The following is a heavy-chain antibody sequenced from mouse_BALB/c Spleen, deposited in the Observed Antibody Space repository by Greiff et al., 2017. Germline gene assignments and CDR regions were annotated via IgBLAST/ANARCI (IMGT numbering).Heavy chain of an antibody. CDR3: ARSHYYGSSYYWYFDV. Sequence: EVQGVESGGGLVQPGGSRKLSCAASGFTFSSFGMHWVRQAPEKGLEWVAYISSGSSTIYYADTVKGRFTISRDNPKNTLFLQMTSLRSEDTAMYYCARSHYYGSSYYWYFDVWGAGTTVTVAS. D-gene: IGHD1-1*01. J-gene: IGHJ1*01. CDR1: GFTFSSFG. CDR2: ISSGSSTI. V-gene: IGHV5-17*02.